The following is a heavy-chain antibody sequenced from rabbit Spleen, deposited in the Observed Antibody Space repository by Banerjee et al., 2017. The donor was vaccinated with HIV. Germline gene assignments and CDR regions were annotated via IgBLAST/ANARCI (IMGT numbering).Heavy chain of an antibody. D-gene: IGHD2-1*01. CDR2: IYADRSGST. CDR1: GFFFSSSYY. Sequence: QSLVEYGGDLVKPGACLTITCTASGFFFSSSYYMSWVRQAPGKGLECIACIYADRSGSTYCANWAKGRFTISRSSATTVTLEMTSLTVADTATYFCARGSAAMTMVITGFYLNLWGPGTLVTVS. J-gene: IGHJ4*01. CDR3: ARGSAAMTMVITGFYLNL. V-gene: IGHV1S40*01.